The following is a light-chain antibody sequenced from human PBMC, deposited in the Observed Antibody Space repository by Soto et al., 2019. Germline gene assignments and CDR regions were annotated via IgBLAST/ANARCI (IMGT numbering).Light chain of an antibody. Sequence: DIEMAQSPSSLSASVRGTVNTTCRASQGISNYLAWYQQKPGKVPKLLIYAASTLQSGVPSRFSGSGSGTDFTLTISSLQTEDVATYSCQKYNSAPWTFGKGTKVDIK. CDR1: QGISNY. CDR3: QKYNSAPWT. J-gene: IGKJ1*01. V-gene: IGKV1-27*01. CDR2: AAS.